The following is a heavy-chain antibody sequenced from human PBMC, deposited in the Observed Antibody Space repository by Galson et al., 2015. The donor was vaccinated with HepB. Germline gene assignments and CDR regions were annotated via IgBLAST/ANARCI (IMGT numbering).Heavy chain of an antibody. CDR3: AREGPQTGTSSFDI. CDR1: GFTFSDYG. CDR2: IWWDGTHD. Sequence: ALRLSCAASGFTFSDYGMHWVRQAPGKGLEGAASIWWDGTHDSYADSVKGRFTVSRANSKNTVNLEMNGLRSEDTAVYYCAREGPQTGTSSFDIWGQGTMVTVSS. V-gene: IGHV3-33*01. D-gene: IGHD3-9*01. J-gene: IGHJ3*02.